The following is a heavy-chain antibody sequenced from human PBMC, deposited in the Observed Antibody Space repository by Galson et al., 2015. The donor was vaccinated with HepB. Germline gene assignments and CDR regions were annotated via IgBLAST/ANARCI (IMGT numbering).Heavy chain of an antibody. CDR1: GYTFTSYG. CDR2: ISAYNGNT. CDR3: ARDHYYDSSGKQAYYYYGMDV. V-gene: IGHV1-18*04. Sequence: SVKVSCKASGYTFTSYGISWVRQAPGQGLEWMGWISAYNGNTNYAQKLQGRVTMTTDTSTSTAYMELRSLRSDDTTVYYCARDHYYDSSGKQAYYYYGMDVWGQGTTVTVSS. J-gene: IGHJ6*02. D-gene: IGHD3-22*01.